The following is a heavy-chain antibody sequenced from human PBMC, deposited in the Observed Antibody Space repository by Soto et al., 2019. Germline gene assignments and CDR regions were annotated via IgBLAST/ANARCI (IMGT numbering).Heavy chain of an antibody. CDR1: GFTVTSTF. D-gene: IGHD5-18*01. V-gene: IGHV3-66*01. Sequence: GGSLRLSCAASGFTVTSTFMTGVRQAPGRGLEGGSVIYSVGRTYCADSVKGRFTISRDNSKNTLYLQMNSLRAEDTAVYYCTTGAGYTYGYVPDNWGQGT. CDR3: TTGAGYTYGYVPDN. J-gene: IGHJ4*02. CDR2: IYSVGRT.